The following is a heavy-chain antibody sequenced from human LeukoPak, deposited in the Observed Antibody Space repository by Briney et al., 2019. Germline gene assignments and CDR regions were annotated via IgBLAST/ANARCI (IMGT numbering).Heavy chain of an antibody. CDR2: AYYRSKWYD. D-gene: IGHD6-25*01. CDR1: GDSVSSNSAT. Sequence: SQTLSLTCAISGDSVSSNSATWNWIRQSPSRGLEWLGRAYYRSKWYDDYAVSVKSRITINPDTSKNQFSLQLNSVTPEDTAVYYCARHPDYVYSSGWFDPWGQGTRVTVSS. V-gene: IGHV6-1*01. J-gene: IGHJ5*02. CDR3: ARHPDYVYSSGWFDP.